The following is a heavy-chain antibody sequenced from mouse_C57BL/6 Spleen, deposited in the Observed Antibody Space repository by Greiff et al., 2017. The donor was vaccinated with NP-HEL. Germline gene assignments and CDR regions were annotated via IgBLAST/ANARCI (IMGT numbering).Heavy chain of an antibody. CDR2: INPYNGGT. Sequence: VQLQQSGPVLVKPGASVKMSCKASGYTFTDYYMNWVKQSHGKSLEWIGVINPYNGGTSYNQKFKGKATLTVDKSSSTAYMELNSLTSEDSAVYYCARPLYYGSSYGMDYWGQGTSVTVSS. D-gene: IGHD1-1*01. CDR1: GYTFTDYY. J-gene: IGHJ4*01. CDR3: ARPLYYGSSYGMDY. V-gene: IGHV1-19*01.